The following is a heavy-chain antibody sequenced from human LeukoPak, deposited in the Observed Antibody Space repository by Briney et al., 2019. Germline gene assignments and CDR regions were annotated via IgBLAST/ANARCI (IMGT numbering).Heavy chain of an antibody. D-gene: IGHD6-19*01. CDR2: IYSGGST. V-gene: IGHV3-66*04. CDR3: ARRVAGRRGLRPYYFDY. Sequence: PGGSLRLSCAASGFTVSSNYMSWVRQAPGKGLEWVSIIYSGGSTYYADSVKGRFTISRDNSKNTLYLQMNSLRAEDTAVYYCARRVAGRRGLRPYYFDYWGQGTLVTVSS. CDR1: GFTVSSNY. J-gene: IGHJ4*02.